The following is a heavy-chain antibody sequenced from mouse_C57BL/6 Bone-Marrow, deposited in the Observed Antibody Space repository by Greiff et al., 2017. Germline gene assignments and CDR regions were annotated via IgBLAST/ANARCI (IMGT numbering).Heavy chain of an antibody. Sequence: DVMLVESGGGLVKPGGSLKLSCAASGFTFSSYAMSWVRQTPEKRLEWVATISDGGSYTYYPDNVKGRFTISRDNAKNNLYLQMSHLKSEDTAMYYCAREPIYYGNYNWYFDVWGTGTTVTVSS. CDR1: GFTFSSYA. CDR2: ISDGGSYT. J-gene: IGHJ1*03. D-gene: IGHD2-1*01. V-gene: IGHV5-4*01. CDR3: AREPIYYGNYNWYFDV.